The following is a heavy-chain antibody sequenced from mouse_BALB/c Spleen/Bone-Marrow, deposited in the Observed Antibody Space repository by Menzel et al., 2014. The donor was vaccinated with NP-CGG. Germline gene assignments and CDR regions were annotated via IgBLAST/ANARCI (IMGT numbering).Heavy chain of an antibody. V-gene: IGHV14-3*02. Sequence: VQLQQSGAELVKPGASVKLSCTASGLNIKDTYMHWVKQRPEQGLEWIGRIDPANGNTKYDPKFQGKATITADTSSNTAYLQLSSLISEDTAVYYCARSRDYGSSYYAMDYWGQGTSVTVSS. J-gene: IGHJ4*01. D-gene: IGHD1-1*01. CDR1: GLNIKDTY. CDR3: ARSRDYGSSYYAMDY. CDR2: IDPANGNT.